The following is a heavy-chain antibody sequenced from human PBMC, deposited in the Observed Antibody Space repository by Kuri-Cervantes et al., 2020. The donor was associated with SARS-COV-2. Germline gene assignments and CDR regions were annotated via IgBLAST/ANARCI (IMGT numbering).Heavy chain of an antibody. CDR2: ISSSSSYI. V-gene: IGHV3-21*01. D-gene: IGHD3-10*01. CDR3: AIIESSSDYYYYYGMDV. Sequence: GESLKISCAASGFTFSSYSMNWVRQAPGKGLEWVSSISSSSSYIYYADSVKGRFTISRDNAKNSLYLQMNSLRAEDTAVYYCAIIESSSDYYYYYGMDVWGQGTTVTDSS. CDR1: GFTFSSYS. J-gene: IGHJ6*02.